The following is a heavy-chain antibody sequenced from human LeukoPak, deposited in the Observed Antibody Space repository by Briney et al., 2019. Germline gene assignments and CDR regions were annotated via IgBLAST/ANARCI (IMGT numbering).Heavy chain of an antibody. J-gene: IGHJ4*02. V-gene: IGHV3-30*02. D-gene: IGHD3-10*01. CDR2: IRYDGSNK. Sequence: GGSLRLSCAASGFTFSSYGMHWVRQAPGKGLEWVAFIRYDGSNKYYADSVKGRFTISRDNSKNTLYLQMNSLRAEDTAVYYCAKDLGYMVRVPQAPDYWGQGTLVTVSS. CDR3: AKDLGYMVRVPQAPDY. CDR1: GFTFSSYG.